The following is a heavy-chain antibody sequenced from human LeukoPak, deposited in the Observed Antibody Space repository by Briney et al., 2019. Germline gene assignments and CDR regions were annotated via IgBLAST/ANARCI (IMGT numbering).Heavy chain of an antibody. Sequence: PGGSLRLSCAASGFTFSSYSMNWVRQAPGKGLELVSSISSSSSYIYYADSVKGRFTISRDNAKNSLYLQMNSLRAEDTAVYYCARVCSSTSCSDYWGQGTLVTVSS. CDR1: GFTFSSYS. D-gene: IGHD2-2*01. CDR3: ARVCSSTSCSDY. J-gene: IGHJ4*02. V-gene: IGHV3-21*01. CDR2: ISSSSSYI.